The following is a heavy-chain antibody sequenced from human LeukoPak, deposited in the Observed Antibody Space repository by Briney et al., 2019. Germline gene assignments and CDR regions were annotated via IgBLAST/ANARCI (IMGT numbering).Heavy chain of an antibody. D-gene: IGHD3-3*01. CDR2: ISSSGSTI. Sequence: GGSLRLSCAASGFTFSNEMNWVGQAPGKGLEWVSYISSSGSTIYYADSVKGRFTISRDNAKNSLYLQMNSLRAEDTAVYYCARDLAPNYDFWSGYTYYFDYWGQGTLVTVSS. J-gene: IGHJ4*02. V-gene: IGHV3-48*03. CDR3: ARDLAPNYDFWSGYTYYFDY. CDR1: GFTFSNE.